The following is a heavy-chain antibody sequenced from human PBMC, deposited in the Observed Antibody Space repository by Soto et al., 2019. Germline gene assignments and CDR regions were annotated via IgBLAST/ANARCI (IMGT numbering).Heavy chain of an antibody. Sequence: QVQLVQSGAEVKKPGSSVKVSCKASGGTFSSYAISWVRQAPGQGLEWMGGIIPIFGTANYAQKFQGRVTITADESTSTAHMEVSSLRSEEKAVYYCGRSYHSWFRERGYYYGMDVWGQGTTVTVSS. J-gene: IGHJ6*02. CDR1: GGTFSSYA. D-gene: IGHD6-13*01. CDR2: IIPIFGTA. V-gene: IGHV1-69*01. CDR3: GRSYHSWFRERGYYYGMDV.